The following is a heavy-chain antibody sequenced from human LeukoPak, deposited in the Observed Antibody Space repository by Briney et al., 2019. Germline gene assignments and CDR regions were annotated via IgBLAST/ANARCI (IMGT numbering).Heavy chain of an antibody. CDR2: INHSGST. J-gene: IGHJ4*02. V-gene: IGHV4-34*01. CDR3: ARVGPYYYDSSGPATDY. CDR1: GGSFSGYY. D-gene: IGHD3-22*01. Sequence: SETLSLTCAVSGGSFSGYYWSWIRQPPGKGLEWIGEINHSGSTNYNPSLKSRVTISVDTSKNQFSLKLSSVTAADTAVYYCARVGPYYYDSSGPATDYWGQGTLVTVSS.